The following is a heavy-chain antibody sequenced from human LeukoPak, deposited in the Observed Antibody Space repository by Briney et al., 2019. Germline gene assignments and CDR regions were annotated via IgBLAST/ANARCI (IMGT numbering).Heavy chain of an antibody. J-gene: IGHJ4*02. V-gene: IGHV3-21*01. Sequence: GGPLRLSCAASGFTFSSYSMNWVRQAPGKGLEWVSSISSSSSYIYYADSVKGRFTISRDNAKNSLYLQMNSLRAEDTAVYYCARGGTVVTYYWGPGTLVTVSS. D-gene: IGHD4-23*01. CDR2: ISSSSSYI. CDR1: GFTFSSYS. CDR3: ARGGTVVTYY.